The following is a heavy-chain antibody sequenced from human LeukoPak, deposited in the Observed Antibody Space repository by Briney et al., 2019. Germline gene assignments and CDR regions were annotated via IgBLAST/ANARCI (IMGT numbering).Heavy chain of an antibody. CDR2: ISYDGSNK. V-gene: IGHV3-30-3*01. CDR1: GFTFSSYA. J-gene: IGHJ4*02. Sequence: PGRSLRLSCAASGFTFSSYAMHWVRQAPGKGLEWVAVISYDGSNKYYADSVKGRFTISRDNSKNTLYLQMNSLRAEDTAVYYCAKESSDILTGSDYWGQGTLVTVSS. CDR3: AKESSDILTGSDY. D-gene: IGHD3-9*01.